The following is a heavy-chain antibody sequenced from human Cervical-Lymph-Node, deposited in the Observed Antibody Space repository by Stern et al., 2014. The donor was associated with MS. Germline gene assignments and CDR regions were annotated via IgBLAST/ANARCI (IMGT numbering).Heavy chain of an antibody. CDR2: INSDGTST. Sequence: EVKLVESGGGLVQPGGSLRISCAASGFTVSSYWMTWVGEGPEKGLELVGRINSDGTSTTYADSVKGRFTISRDNAKNTLNLQMNSLRGEDTAVYYCARDTYEMSFLLGWTGGMDVWGQGTTVTVSS. J-gene: IGHJ6*02. D-gene: IGHD3/OR15-3a*01. V-gene: IGHV3-74*03. CDR1: GFTVSSYW. CDR3: ARDTYEMSFLLGWTGGMDV.